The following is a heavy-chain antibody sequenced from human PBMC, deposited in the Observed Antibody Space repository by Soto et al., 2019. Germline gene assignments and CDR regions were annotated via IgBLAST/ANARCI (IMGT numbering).Heavy chain of an antibody. Sequence: QVQLQESGPGLVKPSETLSLTCTVSGGSIRGFYWSWIRQPPGKGLEWIGHIFHTGSTDYNSSLKGRLTISVDMSKNQVSLKLSSVTAADTAVYYCARGGGDMDAWGQGTTVTVSS. V-gene: IGHV4-59*01. D-gene: IGHD3-16*01. J-gene: IGHJ6*02. CDR2: IFHTGST. CDR3: ARGGGDMDA. CDR1: GGSIRGFY.